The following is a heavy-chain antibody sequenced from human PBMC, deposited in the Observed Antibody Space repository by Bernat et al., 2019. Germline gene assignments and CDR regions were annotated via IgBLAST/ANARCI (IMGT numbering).Heavy chain of an antibody. CDR1: GFTFSGSA. J-gene: IGHJ6*02. CDR3: ARDKDGYNSYYYYGMDV. V-gene: IGHV3-7*03. Sequence: EVQLVESGGGLVQPGGSLKLSCAASGFTFSGSAMHWVRQASGKGLEWVANIKQDGSEKYYVDSVKGRFTISRDNAKNSLYLQMNSLRAEDTAVYYCARDKDGYNSYYYYGMDVWGQGTTVTVSS. D-gene: IGHD5-24*01. CDR2: IKQDGSEK.